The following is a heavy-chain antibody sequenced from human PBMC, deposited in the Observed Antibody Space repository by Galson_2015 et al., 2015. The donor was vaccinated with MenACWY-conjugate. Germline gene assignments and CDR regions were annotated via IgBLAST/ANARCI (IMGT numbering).Heavy chain of an antibody. CDR3: TRGYKEGCSGATCKAFDI. V-gene: IGHV3-74*01. CDR2: IQSDGSTA. CDR1: GFSISNFW. J-gene: IGHJ3*02. Sequence: SLRLSCAASGFSISNFWMHWVRQAPGKGLMWVSHIQSDGSTARYADSVKGQFIISRDNAKNTFYLQMNSLGAEDTGVYYCTRGYKEGCSGATCKAFDIWGQGTMVTVSS. D-gene: IGHD2-15*01.